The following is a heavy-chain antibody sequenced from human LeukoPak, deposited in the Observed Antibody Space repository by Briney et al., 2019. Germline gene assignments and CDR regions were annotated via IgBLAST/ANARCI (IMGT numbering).Heavy chain of an antibody. Sequence: GGSLRLSCAASGFTFSSYGMSWVRQAPGKGLEWVSAISGSGGSTYYADSVKGRFIIYRDNSKNTLYLQMNSLRAEDTAVYYCVKASWWESPGWFDPWGQGTLVTVSS. CDR1: GFTFSSYG. CDR3: VKASWWESPGWFDP. D-gene: IGHD1-26*01. J-gene: IGHJ5*02. CDR2: ISGSGGST. V-gene: IGHV3-23*01.